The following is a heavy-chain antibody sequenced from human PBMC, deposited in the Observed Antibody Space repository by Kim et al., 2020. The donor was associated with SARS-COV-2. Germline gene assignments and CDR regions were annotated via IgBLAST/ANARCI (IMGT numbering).Heavy chain of an antibody. J-gene: IGHJ3*02. Sequence: GGSLRLSCAASGFTFSSYAMSWVRQAPGKGLEWVSAISGSGGSTYYADSVKGRFTISRDNSKNTLYLQMNSLRAEDTAVYYCAKGLSRVVPAASRTNAFDIWGQGTMVTVSS. CDR3: AKGLSRVVPAASRTNAFDI. CDR1: GFTFSSYA. CDR2: ISGSGGST. V-gene: IGHV3-23*01. D-gene: IGHD2-2*01.